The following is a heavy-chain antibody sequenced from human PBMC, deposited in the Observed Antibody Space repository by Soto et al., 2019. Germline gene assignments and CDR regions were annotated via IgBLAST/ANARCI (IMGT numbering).Heavy chain of an antibody. CDR2: ISAYNGNT. D-gene: IGHD6-13*01. Sequence: QVQLVQSGAEVKKPGASVKVSCKASGYTFTSYGISWVRQAPGQGLEWMGWISAYNGNTNYAQKLQGRVTMTTDTSTITVYIALTSLRSDDTAVYYCASVMQLEVHSSIWVYYVIDVWGQGTTVTVSS. CDR1: GYTFTSYG. V-gene: IGHV1-18*01. CDR3: ASVMQLEVHSSIWVYYVIDV. J-gene: IGHJ6*02.